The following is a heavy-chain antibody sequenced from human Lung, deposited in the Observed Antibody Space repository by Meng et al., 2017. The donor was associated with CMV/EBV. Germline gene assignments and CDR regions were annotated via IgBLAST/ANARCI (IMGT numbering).Heavy chain of an antibody. Sequence: SCKASGYTCIAYYIHWVRQAPGQGLEWLGWINPGTGGTDCAQKFQGRVTMTRDTSISTVYLELTTLTSDDTAVYFCARAPYESNFDPWGQGTLVTVSS. D-gene: IGHD3-22*01. V-gene: IGHV1-2*02. CDR2: INPGTGGT. CDR1: GYTCIAYY. J-gene: IGHJ5*02. CDR3: ARAPYESNFDP.